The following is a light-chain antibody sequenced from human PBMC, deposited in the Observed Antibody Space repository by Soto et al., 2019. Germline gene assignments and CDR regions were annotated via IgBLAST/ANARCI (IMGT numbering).Light chain of an antibody. CDR3: QQTYTTLSIT. CDR2: AAS. J-gene: IGKJ5*01. V-gene: IGKV1-39*01. CDR1: ESISRH. Sequence: DIQMTQSPSSLSGSVGDRVTITCRASESISRHLNWYQQKPGKAPKLLIYAASSLQNGVPSRFRGGGSGTAFTLTISSMQPEDFATYYCQQTYTTLSITFGQGTRLDIK.